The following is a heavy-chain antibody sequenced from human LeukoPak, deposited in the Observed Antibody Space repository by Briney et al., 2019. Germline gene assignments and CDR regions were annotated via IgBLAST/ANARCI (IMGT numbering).Heavy chain of an antibody. V-gene: IGHV3-7*04. CDR1: GFPFSSYW. CDR2: IKQDGSKK. CDR3: TRVGYIDEGIDY. J-gene: IGHJ4*02. Sequence: GGSLRLSCVASGFPFSSYWMTWVRQAPGKGLEWVANIKQDGSKKSYVDSVKGRFTISRDNAKNSLYLQMNSLRAEDTAIYYCTRVGYIDEGIDYWGQGTLVTVFS. D-gene: IGHD5-24*01.